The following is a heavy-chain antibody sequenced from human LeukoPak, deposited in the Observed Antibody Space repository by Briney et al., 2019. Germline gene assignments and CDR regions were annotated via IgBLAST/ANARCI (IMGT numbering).Heavy chain of an antibody. Sequence: QPGGSLRLSCAASGFTFSSYWMHWVRQAPGKGLVWVSRINSDGSSTSYADSVKGQFTISRDNAKNTLYLQMNSLRAEDTAVYYCAREEMIGAFDIWGQGTMVTVSS. CDR3: AREEMIGAFDI. CDR1: GFTFSSYW. J-gene: IGHJ3*02. V-gene: IGHV3-74*01. D-gene: IGHD3-22*01. CDR2: INSDGSST.